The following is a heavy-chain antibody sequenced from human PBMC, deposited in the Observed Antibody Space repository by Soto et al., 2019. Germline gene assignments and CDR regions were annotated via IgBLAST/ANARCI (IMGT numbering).Heavy chain of an antibody. Sequence: QVQLVESGGGVFQPGRSLRLSCAASGFTFNNYGMHLVRQAPGKGLDWVAHILYDGGKNYYADSVKGRFTISRDNSNNTLYLQMNSLTAEDTAVYFCAKSRDGYNFYFYYGMDVWGQGTAVTVSS. CDR3: AKSRDGYNFYFYYGMDV. V-gene: IGHV3-30*18. D-gene: IGHD5-12*01. CDR1: GFTFNNYG. J-gene: IGHJ6*02. CDR2: ILYDGGKN.